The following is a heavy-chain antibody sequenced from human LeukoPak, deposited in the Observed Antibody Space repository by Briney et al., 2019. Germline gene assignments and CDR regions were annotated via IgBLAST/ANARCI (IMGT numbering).Heavy chain of an antibody. CDR3: ARDLTGQLEAFDI. Sequence: GGSLRLSCAASGFTFSSYEMNWVRQAPGKGLVWVSSISSSSSYIYYADSVKGRFTISRDNAKNSLYLQMNSLRAEDTAVYYCARDLTGQLEAFDIWGQGTMVTVSS. CDR1: GFTFSSYE. D-gene: IGHD6-13*01. J-gene: IGHJ3*02. CDR2: ISSSSSYI. V-gene: IGHV3-21*01.